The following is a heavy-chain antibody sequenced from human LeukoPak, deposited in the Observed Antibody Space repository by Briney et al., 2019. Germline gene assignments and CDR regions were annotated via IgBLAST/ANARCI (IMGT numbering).Heavy chain of an antibody. CDR2: ISWNSGSI. J-gene: IGHJ4*02. Sequence: GGSLRLSCAASGFTFDDYAMHWVRQAPGKGLEWVSGISWNSGSIGYADSVKGRFTISRDNAKNSLYLQMNSLRAEDTALYYCAKDRRAAMVPHTFDYWGQGTLVTVSS. CDR1: GFTFDDYA. CDR3: AKDRRAAMVPHTFDY. V-gene: IGHV3-9*01. D-gene: IGHD5-18*01.